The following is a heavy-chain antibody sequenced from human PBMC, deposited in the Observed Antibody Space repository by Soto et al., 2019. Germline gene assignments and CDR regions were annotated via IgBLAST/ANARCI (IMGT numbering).Heavy chain of an antibody. CDR1: GFTVSGKKY. Sequence: DVHLVASGGGLIQPGESLRLSCAAFGFTVSGKKYVAWVRQALGKGLEWVSALYDLDGTYYADSVKGRFTTSSDSARTTVYLQMNSLRPDDTAVYSCATWHLQEHAYDIWGQGTMVTVSS. J-gene: IGHJ3*02. CDR3: ATWHLQEHAYDI. D-gene: IGHD1-1*01. CDR2: LYDLDGT. V-gene: IGHV3-53*01.